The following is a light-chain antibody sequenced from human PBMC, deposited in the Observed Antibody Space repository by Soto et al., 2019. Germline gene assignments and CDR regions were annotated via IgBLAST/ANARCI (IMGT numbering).Light chain of an antibody. J-gene: IGKJ2*01. V-gene: IGKV1-39*01. CDR1: QSISTY. Sequence: DIQMTQSPSSLSSSVGDRVTITCLAGQSISTYLNWYQQKPGKAPNLLIYAASHLQSGVPSSFSGSGSGTHFTLTNDSLQPGDSAIYFCQQSYSTPPEYTFGQGTKLEIK. CDR3: QQSYSTPPEYT. CDR2: AAS.